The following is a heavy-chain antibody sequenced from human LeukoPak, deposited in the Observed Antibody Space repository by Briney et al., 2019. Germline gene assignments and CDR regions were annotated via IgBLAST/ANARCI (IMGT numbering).Heavy chain of an antibody. D-gene: IGHD7-27*01. CDR3: ARDLNWETY. Sequence: GRSLRLSCVASGFTFSSYWMTWVRQAPGKGLEWVANIKTDGSLTYYVDSVKGRFTISRDNAKHSLYLQMNSLRAEDTAVYYCARDLNWETYWGQGTLVSVSS. CDR2: IKTDGSLT. CDR1: GFTFSSYW. V-gene: IGHV3-7*01. J-gene: IGHJ4*02.